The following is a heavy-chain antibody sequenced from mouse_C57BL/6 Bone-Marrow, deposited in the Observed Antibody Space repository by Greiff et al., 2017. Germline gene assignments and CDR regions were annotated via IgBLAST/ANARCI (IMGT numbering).Heavy chain of an antibody. V-gene: IGHV1-84*01. CDR3: ARSPSNYYGSRLYYYAMDY. D-gene: IGHD1-1*01. J-gene: IGHJ4*01. CDR1: GYTFTDYY. CDR2: IYPGSGNT. Sequence: QVQLQQSGPELVKPGASVEISCKASGYTFTDYYINWVKQRPGQGLEWIGWIYPGSGNTKYNEKFKGKATLTVDTSSSTAYMQLSSLTSEDSAVYFCARSPSNYYGSRLYYYAMDYWGQGTSVTVSS.